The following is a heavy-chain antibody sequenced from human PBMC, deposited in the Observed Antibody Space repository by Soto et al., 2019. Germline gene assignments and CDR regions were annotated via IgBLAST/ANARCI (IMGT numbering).Heavy chain of an antibody. CDR2: INESGST. D-gene: IGHD1-1*01. J-gene: IGHJ4*02. Sequence: QVQLQQWGAGLVKPSETLSLSCAVYGQSFSGHSWAWIRQPPGKGLEWIGEINESGSTYYNPSLKSRVTISTDTSKNQFSLKLSSVSAVDTAAYFCARGSGIVALPGELEDVNYDYWGQGTLVNVSS. V-gene: IGHV4-34*01. CDR3: ARGSGIVALPGELEDVNYDY. CDR1: GQSFSGHS.